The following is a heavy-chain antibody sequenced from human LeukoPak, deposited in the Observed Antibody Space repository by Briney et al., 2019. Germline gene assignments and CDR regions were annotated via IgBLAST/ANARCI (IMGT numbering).Heavy chain of an antibody. V-gene: IGHV4-59*01. CDR1: GGSISSYY. J-gene: IGHJ3*02. CDR3: ARERYCSSTSCAADAFDI. D-gene: IGHD2-2*01. Sequence: SETLSLTCTVSGGSISSYYWSWIRQPPGKGLEWIGYIYYSGSTSYNPSLRSRVTISVDTSKNQFSLKLYSVTAADTAVYYCARERYCSSTSCAADAFDIWGQGTMVTVSS. CDR2: IYYSGST.